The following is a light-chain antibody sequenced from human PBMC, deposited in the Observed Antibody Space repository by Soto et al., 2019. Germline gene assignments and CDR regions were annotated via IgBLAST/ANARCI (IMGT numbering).Light chain of an antibody. Sequence: IVLTQSPGTLSLSPGERATLSCRASQSVGSNYLAWYQQKPGQAPRLLIYGASSRATGIPDRFSGGGSGTDFTLTIRRLEPEDFAVYYCQHYGTSAYTFGQGTTLEIK. CDR1: QSVGSNY. CDR3: QHYGTSAYT. J-gene: IGKJ2*01. V-gene: IGKV3-20*01. CDR2: GAS.